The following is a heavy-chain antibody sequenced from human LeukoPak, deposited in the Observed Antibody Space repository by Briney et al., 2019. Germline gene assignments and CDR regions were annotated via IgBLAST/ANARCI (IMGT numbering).Heavy chain of an antibody. J-gene: IGHJ1*01. CDR1: GGSTSSYY. V-gene: IGHV4-59*01. Sequence: SETLSLTCTVSGGSTSSYYWSWIRQPPGKGLEWIGYIYYSGSTNYNPSLKSRVTISVDTSKNQFSLKLSSVTAADTAVYYCARAQQLDSEYFQHWGQGTLVTVSS. CDR3: ARAQQLDSEYFQH. D-gene: IGHD6-13*01. CDR2: IYYSGST.